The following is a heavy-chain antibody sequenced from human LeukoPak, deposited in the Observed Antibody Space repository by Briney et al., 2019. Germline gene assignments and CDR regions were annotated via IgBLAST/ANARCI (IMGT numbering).Heavy chain of an antibody. CDR1: GGTFSSYA. Sequence: ASVKVSCKASGGTFSSYAISWVRQAPGQGLEWMGGIIPIFGTANYAQKFQGRVTITADKSTSTAYMELSSLRSEDTAVYYCARDHWGYSYPPRDYYYYYMDVWGKGTTVTVSS. V-gene: IGHV1-69*06. D-gene: IGHD5-18*01. CDR3: ARDHWGYSYPPRDYYYYYMDV. J-gene: IGHJ6*03. CDR2: IIPIFGTA.